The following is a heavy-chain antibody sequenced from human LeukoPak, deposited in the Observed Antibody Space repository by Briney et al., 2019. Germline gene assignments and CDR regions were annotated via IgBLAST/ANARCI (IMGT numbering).Heavy chain of an antibody. CDR1: GGSISSYY. V-gene: IGHV4-59*01. CDR2: IYYSGST. D-gene: IGHD3-22*01. CDR3: AGYAGAYYYDSSGLLDY. J-gene: IGHJ4*02. Sequence: PSETLSLTCTVSGGSISSYYWSWIRQPPGQGLEWIGYIYYSGSTNYNPSLKSRVTISVDTSKNQFSLKLSSVTAADTAVYYCAGYAGAYYYDSSGLLDYWGQGTLVTVSS.